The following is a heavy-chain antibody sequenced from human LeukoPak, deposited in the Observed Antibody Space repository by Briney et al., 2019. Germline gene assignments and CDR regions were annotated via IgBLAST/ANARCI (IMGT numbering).Heavy chain of an antibody. CDR2: ISGGGGST. CDR3: AKAPRAAAGTYNGMDV. J-gene: IGHJ6*02. CDR1: GFTFSSYA. V-gene: IGHV3-23*01. Sequence: GGSLRLSCAASGFTFSSYAMSWVRQAPGKGLEWVSAISGGGGSTYYADSVKGRFTISRDNSQDTLYLQMNGLRAEDTAVYYCAKAPRAAAGTYNGMDVWGQGTTVTVSS. D-gene: IGHD6-13*01.